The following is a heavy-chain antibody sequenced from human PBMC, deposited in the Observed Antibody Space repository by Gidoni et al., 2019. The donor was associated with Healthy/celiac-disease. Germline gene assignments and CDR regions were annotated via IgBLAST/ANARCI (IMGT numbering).Heavy chain of an antibody. CDR3: ARSIAAAGIGY. CDR1: GGSISSGGYY. D-gene: IGHD6-13*01. CDR2: IYYSGST. V-gene: IGHV4-31*03. Sequence: QVQLQESGPGLVKPSQTRSLTCTVPGGSISSGGYYWSWIRQHPGKGLEWIGYIYYSGSTYYPPSLTRRVTISVDTSKNQFSLKLSPVTAADTAVYYCARSIAAAGIGYWGQGTLVTVSS. J-gene: IGHJ4*02.